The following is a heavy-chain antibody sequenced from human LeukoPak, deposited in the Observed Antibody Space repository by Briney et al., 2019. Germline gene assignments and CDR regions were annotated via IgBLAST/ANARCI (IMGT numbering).Heavy chain of an antibody. CDR3: ARSRKLYSSSWYEGIHYSSNWFDP. V-gene: IGHV4-39*07. J-gene: IGHJ5*02. Sequence: SETLSLTCTVSGCSISSSSYYWGWIRQPPGKGLEWIGSIYYSGSTYYNPSLKSRVTISVDTSKNQFSLKLSSVTAADTAVYYCARSRKLYSSSWYEGIHYSSNWFDPWGQGTLVTVSS. CDR1: GCSISSSSYY. CDR2: IYYSGST. D-gene: IGHD6-13*01.